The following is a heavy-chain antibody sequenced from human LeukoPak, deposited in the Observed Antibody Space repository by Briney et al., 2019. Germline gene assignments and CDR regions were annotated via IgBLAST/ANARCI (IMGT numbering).Heavy chain of an antibody. D-gene: IGHD1-26*01. Sequence: GGSLRLSCAASVFTFSSYWMSWVRQAPGKGLEWVANIKQDGSEKYYVDSVKGRFTISRDNAKNSLYLQMNSLRAEDTAVYYCARDPWGGSYARFDYWGQGTLVTVSS. CDR2: IKQDGSEK. CDR1: VFTFSSYW. V-gene: IGHV3-7*03. CDR3: ARDPWGGSYARFDY. J-gene: IGHJ4*02.